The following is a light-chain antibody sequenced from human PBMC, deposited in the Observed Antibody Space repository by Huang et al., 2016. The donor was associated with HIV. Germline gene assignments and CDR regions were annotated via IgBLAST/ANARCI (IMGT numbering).Light chain of an antibody. Sequence: EIVMTQSPVTLSVSPGERATLSCRASQRVSSNLAWYQQKPGQAPRLLIYGAFTRATGIPARFSGSGSGTEFTLTISSLQSEDFAVYYCQQYNNWPPYTFGQGTKLEIK. CDR3: QQYNNWPPYT. J-gene: IGKJ2*01. CDR1: QRVSSN. CDR2: GAF. V-gene: IGKV3-15*01.